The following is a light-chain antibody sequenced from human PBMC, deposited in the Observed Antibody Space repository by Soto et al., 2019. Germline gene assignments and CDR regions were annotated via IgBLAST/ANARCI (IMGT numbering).Light chain of an antibody. V-gene: IGLV2-23*01. CDR2: EGS. CDR1: TSDVGTYNL. CDR3: CSYAGSSTRWV. Sequence: QSALTQPASVSGSPGQSITISCTGTTSDVGTYNLVAWYQQHPGKAPKLIIYEGSKRPSGVSNRFSGSKSGDAASLTISGLQAEDEADYYCCSYAGSSTRWVFGGGTQLTVL. J-gene: IGLJ3*02.